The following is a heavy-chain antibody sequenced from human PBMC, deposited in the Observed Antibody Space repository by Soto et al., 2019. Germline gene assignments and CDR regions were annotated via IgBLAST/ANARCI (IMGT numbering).Heavy chain of an antibody. CDR1: NGSIVNYY. CDR3: ASRLTEATTTGDGFDI. Sequence: QVQLQESGPGLVKPSETLSLTCTVSNGSIVNYYWSWIRQPPGKGLEWIRFIYYSGSTNYNPSLKSRLTISVDMSKKQPSLRLSSVTAADTAVYYCASRLTEATTTGDGFDIWVQGTMVSVSS. V-gene: IGHV4-59*01. CDR2: IYYSGST. J-gene: IGHJ3*02. D-gene: IGHD3-9*01.